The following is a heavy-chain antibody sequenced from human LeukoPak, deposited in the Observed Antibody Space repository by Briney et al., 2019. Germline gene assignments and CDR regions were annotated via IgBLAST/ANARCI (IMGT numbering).Heavy chain of an antibody. CDR2: IYYSGST. D-gene: IGHD3-22*01. V-gene: IGHV4-39*01. CDR3: ASYYYDSSAYYGPFDY. Sequence: KPSETLSLTCTVSGGSMSSSSYYWGWIHQPPGKGLEWIGSIYYSGSTNYNPSLKSRVTISVDTSKNQFSLKLSSVTAADTAVYYCASYYYDSSAYYGPFDYWGQGTLVTVSS. J-gene: IGHJ4*02. CDR1: GGSMSSSSYY.